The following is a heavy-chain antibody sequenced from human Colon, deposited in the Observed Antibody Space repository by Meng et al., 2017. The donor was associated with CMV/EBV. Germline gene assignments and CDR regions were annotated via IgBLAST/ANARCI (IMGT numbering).Heavy chain of an antibody. CDR3: ARARSPTHFDY. CDR1: GITFNNFR. V-gene: IGHV3-13*01. CDR2: IGTVGDT. Sequence: GGSLRLSCAASGITFNNFRMVWVRQAPGKGLEWVSSIGTVGDTYSIGSVKGRFIISREDAKNSVYLQMNGLRDGDTGLYYCARARSPTHFDYWGQGALVTVSS. J-gene: IGHJ4*02.